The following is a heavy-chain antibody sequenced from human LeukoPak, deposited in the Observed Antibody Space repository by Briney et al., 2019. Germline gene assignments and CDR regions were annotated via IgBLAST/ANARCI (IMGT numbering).Heavy chain of an antibody. CDR3: ARYSSSFDY. D-gene: IGHD6-6*01. Sequence: PSETLSLTCGAYGGSFSGYYWSWIRQPPGKGLEWIGEINHSGSTNYNPSLKSRVIISVDTSKNQFSLKLSSVTAADTAVYYCARYSSSFDYWGQGTLVTVSS. J-gene: IGHJ4*02. CDR1: GGSFSGYY. CDR2: INHSGST. V-gene: IGHV4-34*01.